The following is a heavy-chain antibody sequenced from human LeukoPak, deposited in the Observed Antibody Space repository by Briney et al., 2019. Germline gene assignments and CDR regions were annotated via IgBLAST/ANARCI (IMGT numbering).Heavy chain of an antibody. CDR1: GDSLSSGGYY. Sequence: SETLSLTCTVSGDSLSSGGYYWSWIRQHPGKGPEWIGYIYYSGSTYYNPSLKSRVTISVDTSENQFSLKLNSVTAADTAVYYCARRGIVGAYDAFDIWGQGTMVTVSS. D-gene: IGHD1-26*01. CDR2: IYYSGST. CDR3: ARRGIVGAYDAFDI. V-gene: IGHV4-31*03. J-gene: IGHJ3*02.